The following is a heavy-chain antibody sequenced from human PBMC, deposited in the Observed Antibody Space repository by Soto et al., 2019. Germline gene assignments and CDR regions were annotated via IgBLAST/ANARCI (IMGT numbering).Heavy chain of an antibody. CDR1: GFTFTSSA. Sequence: ASVKVSCKASGFTFTSSAVQWVRQAREQRLEWIGWIVVGSGNTNYAQKFQERVTITRDMSTSTAYMELSSLRSEDTAVYYCVAGVPPYSSGWYENDYWGQGTLVTVSS. CDR3: VAGVPPYSSGWYENDY. D-gene: IGHD6-19*01. CDR2: IVVGSGNT. J-gene: IGHJ4*02. V-gene: IGHV1-58*01.